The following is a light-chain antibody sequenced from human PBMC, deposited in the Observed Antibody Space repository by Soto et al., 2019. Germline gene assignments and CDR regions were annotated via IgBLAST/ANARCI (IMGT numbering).Light chain of an antibody. CDR2: DVA. Sequence: QSVLTQPASVSGSPGQSITISCTGTNSDIGGYNYVAWYQQHLGKAPTLIIYDVAVRPSGVSDRFSGSRSGNTASLAISGRQAEDEADYDYCSSTGDSAFYVFGTGTKLTVL. V-gene: IGLV2-14*03. J-gene: IGLJ1*01. CDR3: CSSTGDSAFYV. CDR1: NSDIGGYNY.